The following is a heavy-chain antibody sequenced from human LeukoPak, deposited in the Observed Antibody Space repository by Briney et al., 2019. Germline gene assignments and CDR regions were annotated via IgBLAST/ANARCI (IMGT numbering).Heavy chain of an antibody. CDR3: ARRAQVVTRGDAFDI. CDR2: IYSGGST. D-gene: IGHD4-23*01. Sequence: GGSLRLSCAASGFTVSSNYMSWVRQAPGKGLEWVSVIYSGGSTYYADSVKGRFTISRDNSKTTLYLQMNSLRAEDTAVYYCARRAQVVTRGDAFDIWGQGTMVTVSS. J-gene: IGHJ3*02. CDR1: GFTVSSNY. V-gene: IGHV3-53*01.